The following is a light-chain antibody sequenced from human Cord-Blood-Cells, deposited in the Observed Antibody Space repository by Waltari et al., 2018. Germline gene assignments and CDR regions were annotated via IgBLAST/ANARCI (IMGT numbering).Light chain of an antibody. J-gene: IGLJ3*02. V-gene: IGLV2-14*03. CDR1: SSDVGGYNY. Sequence: QSALTQPASVSGSPGQSVTISCTGTSSDVGGYNYVSWYQHHPRNAPNLMIDVVSNRPSGVSNRFSGYKAGNTASLTISGLQAEDEADYYCSSYTSSSTWVFGGGTKLTVL. CDR3: SSYTSSSTWV. CDR2: VVS.